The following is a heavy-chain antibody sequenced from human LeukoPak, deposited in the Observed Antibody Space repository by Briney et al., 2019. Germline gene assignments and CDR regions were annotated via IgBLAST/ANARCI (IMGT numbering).Heavy chain of an antibody. D-gene: IGHD6-13*01. CDR1: GFTFSDYD. J-gene: IGHJ5*01. CDR3: ARERIRAAVTGWFDS. Sequence: PGGSLRLSCAASGFTFSDYDMSWIRQAPGKGLEWVAKISSSGGIMYYADSLKGRFSISRDNAQKSLYLQMTMLRAEDAALDECARERIRAAVTGWFDSWGQGTLVTVSS. CDR2: ISSSGGIM. V-gene: IGHV3-11*04.